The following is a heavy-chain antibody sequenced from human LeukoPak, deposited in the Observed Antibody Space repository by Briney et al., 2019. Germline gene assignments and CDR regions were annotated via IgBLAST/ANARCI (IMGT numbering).Heavy chain of an antibody. CDR3: AVTALTLPFDY. V-gene: IGHV1-18*01. D-gene: IGHD2-21*02. J-gene: IGHJ4*02. Sequence: ASVKVSCKASGYTFTSDGISWVRQAPGQGLEWMGWISAYNGNTNYAQKLQGRVTMTTDTSTSTAYMELRSLRSDDTAVYYCAVTALTLPFDYWGQGTLVTVSS. CDR2: ISAYNGNT. CDR1: GYTFTSDG.